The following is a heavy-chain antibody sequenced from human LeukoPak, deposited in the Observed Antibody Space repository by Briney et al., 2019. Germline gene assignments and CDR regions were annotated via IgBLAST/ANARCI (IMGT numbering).Heavy chain of an antibody. CDR3: ARDDYYGSGSYYPYYYYYCGMDV. J-gene: IGHJ6*02. V-gene: IGHV3-30*04. Sequence: GGSLRLSCTASGFTFSSYDMHWVRQAPGKGLEWVAYISYGGSNKYYADSVKGRFTNAKYNSENTLYLQMNSLRAEDTAVYYCARDDYYGSGSYYPYYYYYCGMDVWGQGTTVTVSS. CDR2: ISYGGSNK. D-gene: IGHD3-10*01. CDR1: GFTFSSYD.